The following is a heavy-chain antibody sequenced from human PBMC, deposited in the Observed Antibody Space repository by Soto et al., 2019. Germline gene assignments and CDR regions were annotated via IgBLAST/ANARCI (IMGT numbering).Heavy chain of an antibody. CDR1: GGTFSSYT. D-gene: IGHD4-4*01. CDR2: IIPILGIA. V-gene: IGHV1-69*02. CDR3: ARGRRHYSNYVYYFDY. J-gene: IGHJ4*02. Sequence: SVKVSCKASGGTFSSYTISWVRQAPGQGLEWMGRIIPILGIANYAQKFQGRVTITADKSTSTAYMELSSLRSEDTAVYYCARGRRHYSNYVYYFDYWGQGTLVTVSS.